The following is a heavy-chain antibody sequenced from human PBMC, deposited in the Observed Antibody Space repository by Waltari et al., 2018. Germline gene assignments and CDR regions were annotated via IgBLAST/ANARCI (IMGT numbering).Heavy chain of an antibody. Sequence: QVQLQPWGAGLLRPSETLSLSCGVQGDTISGYYWSWIRQAPGKGLQWIGQVHHSGTTNYNPSLKNRLNISGDRSKNQIYLRLTSVTAADTGVYYCARGGGFSGHDSHYFDFWGQGDLVTVSS. D-gene: IGHD5-12*01. J-gene: IGHJ4*02. CDR2: VHHSGTT. CDR1: GDTISGYY. V-gene: IGHV4-34*01. CDR3: ARGGGFSGHDSHYFDF.